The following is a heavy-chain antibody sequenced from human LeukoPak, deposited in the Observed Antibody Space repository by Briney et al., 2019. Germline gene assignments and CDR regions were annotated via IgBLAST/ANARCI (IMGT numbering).Heavy chain of an antibody. Sequence: PGGSLRLSCAVSGFTFSSFDMHWVRPPTGQGLEWVSTIGTASDTYYPGSVEGRFTLSRDNAKNSLYLQMNSLTAGDTAVYYCARGPPRGKYYYMDVWGKGTTVTVSS. CDR3: ARGPPRGKYYYMDV. D-gene: IGHD1-1*01. V-gene: IGHV3-13*01. CDR1: GFTFSSFD. CDR2: IGTASDT. J-gene: IGHJ6*03.